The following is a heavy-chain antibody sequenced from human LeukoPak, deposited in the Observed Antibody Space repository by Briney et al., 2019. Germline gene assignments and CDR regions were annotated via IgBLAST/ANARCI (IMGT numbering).Heavy chain of an antibody. Sequence: GVSLRLFCASSVFTFSSYSLSCVRHARGKGLEYVSAIRGSGCSTFYADSVERRFTISRHNSKNTLYVQMNSLRAEDTAVYYCAKLTGTTRGADYWGQGTLVTVSS. CDR1: VFTFSSYS. J-gene: IGHJ4*02. V-gene: IGHV3-23*01. CDR2: IRGSGCST. D-gene: IGHD1-1*01. CDR3: AKLTGTTRGADY.